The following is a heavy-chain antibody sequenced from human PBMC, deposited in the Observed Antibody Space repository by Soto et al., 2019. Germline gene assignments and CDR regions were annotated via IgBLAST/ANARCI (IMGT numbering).Heavy chain of an antibody. D-gene: IGHD6-19*01. V-gene: IGHV4-39*01. CDR1: GGSISSSSYY. CDR3: ARQSEAVAGFNWFDP. Sequence: ETLSLTCTVSGGSISSSSYYWGWIRQPPGKGLEWIGSIYYSGSTYYNPSLKSRVTISVDTSKNQFSLKLSPVTAADTAVYYCARQSEAVAGFNWFDPWGQGTLVTVS. J-gene: IGHJ5*02. CDR2: IYYSGST.